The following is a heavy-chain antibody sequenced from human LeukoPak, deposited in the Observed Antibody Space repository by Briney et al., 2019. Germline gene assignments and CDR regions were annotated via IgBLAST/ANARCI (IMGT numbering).Heavy chain of an antibody. J-gene: IGHJ6*02. Sequence: GRSLRLSCAASGFTFTNYAMHWVRQAPGKGLEWVAVIWSDGRDKDYVDSVKGRFTISRDNSKNTVYLEMNSLRAEDTAVYYCARGGGAGTIYYYGMDVWGQGTPVTVSS. V-gene: IGHV3-33*01. CDR2: IWSDGRDK. CDR1: GFTFTNYA. D-gene: IGHD6-13*01. CDR3: ARGGGAGTIYYYGMDV.